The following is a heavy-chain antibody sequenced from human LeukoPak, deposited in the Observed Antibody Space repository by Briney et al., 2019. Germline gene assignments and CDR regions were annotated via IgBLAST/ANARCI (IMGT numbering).Heavy chain of an antibody. V-gene: IGHV3-33*01. CDR2: IWYDGSNK. CDR3: ARDKTIFGESAFDI. J-gene: IGHJ3*02. D-gene: IGHD3-3*01. CDR1: GFTFSSYG. Sequence: GRSLRLSCAASGFTFSSYGMHWVRQAPGKGLEWVAVIWYDGSNKYYADSVKGRFTISRDNSKNTLYLQMNSLRAEDTAVYYCARDKTIFGESAFDIWGQGTMVTVSS.